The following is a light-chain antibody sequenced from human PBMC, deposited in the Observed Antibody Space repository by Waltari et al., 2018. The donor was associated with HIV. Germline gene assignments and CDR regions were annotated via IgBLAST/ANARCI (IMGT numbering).Light chain of an antibody. V-gene: IGKV1-39*01. CDR1: QTVTGY. CDR3: QQSHSIPYT. Sequence: DIQMTQSPSSLSVSLGDRVTITCRSSQTVTGYLNWYQQKPGKHPNLLIYGASTLQSGVPSRFSGSGSATDYTLTISSLQPDDSATYFCQQSHSIPYTFGQGTKLEIQ. CDR2: GAS. J-gene: IGKJ2*01.